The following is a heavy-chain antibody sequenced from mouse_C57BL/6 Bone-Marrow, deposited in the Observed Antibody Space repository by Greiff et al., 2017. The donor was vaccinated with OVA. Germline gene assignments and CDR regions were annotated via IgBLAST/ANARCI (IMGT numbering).Heavy chain of an antibody. Sequence: EVKVVESGGGLVQPGGSLKLSCAASGFTFSDYGMAWVRQAPRKGPEWVAFISNLAYSIYYADTVTGRFTISRENAKKTLYLEMSSLRSEDTAMYYCARTPRTCYWYFDVWGTGTTVTVSS. CDR2: ISNLAYSI. CDR1: GFTFSDYG. J-gene: IGHJ1*03. CDR3: ARTPRTCYWYFDV. V-gene: IGHV5-15*01. D-gene: IGHD2-10*02.